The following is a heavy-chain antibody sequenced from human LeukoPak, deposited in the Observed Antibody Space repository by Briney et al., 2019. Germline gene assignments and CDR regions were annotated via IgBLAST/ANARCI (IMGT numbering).Heavy chain of an antibody. D-gene: IGHD2-21*02. CDR1: GTSMINSHY. Sequence: SETLSLTCTVSGTSMINSHYWGWIRQSPGKGLEWIGSIYYSGNTFYNPSLKSRITISVDTSKNHFSLELRSVTAADTAIYYCARNMTAITRLDVFDLWGPGTMVTVYS. CDR3: ARNMTAITRLDVFDL. CDR2: IYYSGNT. V-gene: IGHV4-39*02. J-gene: IGHJ3*01.